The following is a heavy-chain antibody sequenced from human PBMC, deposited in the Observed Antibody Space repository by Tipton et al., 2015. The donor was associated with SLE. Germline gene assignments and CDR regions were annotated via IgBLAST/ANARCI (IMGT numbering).Heavy chain of an antibody. CDR2: MDHSGST. CDR1: GASISSYY. D-gene: IGHD5-24*01. Sequence: TLSLTCTVSGASISSYYWNWIRKAPGKGLEWIAFMDHSGSTNYSPSLKSRVTISVDTSKNQLSLKLRSVTAADTAVYYCTKDGEMATNDAFDIWGRGTMVTVSS. CDR3: TKDGEMATNDAFDI. V-gene: IGHV4-59*01. J-gene: IGHJ3*02.